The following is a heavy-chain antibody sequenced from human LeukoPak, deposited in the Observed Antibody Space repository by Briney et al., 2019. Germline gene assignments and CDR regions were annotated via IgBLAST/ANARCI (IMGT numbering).Heavy chain of an antibody. D-gene: IGHD1-26*01. CDR1: GYTLTELS. CDR3: ATTGIVGATSDYYYGMDV. Sequence: ASVKVSCKVSGYTLTELSMHWVRQAPGKGLEWMGGFDPEDGETIYAQKFQGRVTMTEDTSTDTAYMELSSLRSEDTAVYYCATTGIVGATSDYYYGMDVWGQGTTVTVS. CDR2: FDPEDGET. V-gene: IGHV1-24*01. J-gene: IGHJ6*02.